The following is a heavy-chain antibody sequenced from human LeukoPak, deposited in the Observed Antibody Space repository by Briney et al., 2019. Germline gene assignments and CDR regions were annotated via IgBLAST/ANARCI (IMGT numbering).Heavy chain of an antibody. Sequence: SVKVSCKASGGTFSSCAISWVRQAPGQGLEWMGRIIPILGIANYAQKFQGRVTITADKSTSTAYMGLSSLRSEDTAVYYCARAEGIVATIPLDYWGQGTLVTVSS. V-gene: IGHV1-69*04. CDR2: IIPILGIA. CDR1: GGTFSSCA. CDR3: ARAEGIVATIPLDY. J-gene: IGHJ4*02. D-gene: IGHD5-12*01.